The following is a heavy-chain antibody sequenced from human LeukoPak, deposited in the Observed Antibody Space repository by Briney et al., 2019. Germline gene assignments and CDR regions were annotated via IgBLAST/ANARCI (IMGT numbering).Heavy chain of an antibody. D-gene: IGHD4-17*01. V-gene: IGHV1-69*06. CDR2: ILTIFGTA. CDR3: ARIARRDYGDYMGNY. CDR1: GGTLSSYA. J-gene: IGHJ4*02. Sequence: SVKDSCKASGGTLSSYAFSWVRQAPGPGLEWMGGILTIFGTANYAQKFQGRVTIPSDKSTSTAYMDLSSLRSEDTAEYYCARIARRDYGDYMGNYWGQGTLVTVSS.